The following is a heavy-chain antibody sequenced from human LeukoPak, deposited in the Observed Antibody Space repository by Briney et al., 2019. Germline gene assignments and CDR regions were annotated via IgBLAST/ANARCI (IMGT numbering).Heavy chain of an antibody. J-gene: IGHJ4*02. CDR1: GFTFDDYG. D-gene: IGHD3-22*01. V-gene: IGHV3-20*04. CDR3: ARDPIYDSSGYYDY. Sequence: PSGGSLRLSCAASGFTFDDYGMSWVRQAPGKGLEWVSGINWNGGSRGYADSVKGRFTISRDNAKNSLYLQMNSLRAEDTALYYCARDPIYDSSGYYDYWGQGTLVTVSS. CDR2: INWNGGSR.